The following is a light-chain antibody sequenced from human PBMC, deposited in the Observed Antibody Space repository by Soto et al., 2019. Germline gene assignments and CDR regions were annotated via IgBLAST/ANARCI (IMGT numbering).Light chain of an antibody. CDR1: QSIRSL. J-gene: IGKJ2*01. CDR2: QAS. CDR3: QQYNAYST. V-gene: IGKV1-5*03. Sequence: DIPMTQSPSTLSASVGDRVTITCRASQSIRSLFAWYQQKPGKAPKLLIYQASTLGSGVPSRFSGSGSGTEFTLTISSLQPDDFATYYCQQYNAYSTFGQGTKLEIK.